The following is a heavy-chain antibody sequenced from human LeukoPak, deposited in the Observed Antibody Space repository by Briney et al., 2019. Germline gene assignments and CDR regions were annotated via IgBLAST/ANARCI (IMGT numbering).Heavy chain of an antibody. CDR1: GGSVSRGGYY. CDR3: RVTGSRVYDSSGYYYDYFDY. D-gene: IGHD3-22*01. Sequence: SQTLSRTCTVSGGSVSRGGYYWSWIREHPGKGLEWFGYVYYSGSTYYNLSLQSRGTMSLDTSKNQFSLKLSSVPAADTAVYYCRVTGSRVYDSSGYYYDYFDYWGQGALVTVSS. V-gene: IGHV4-31*03. CDR2: VYYSGST. J-gene: IGHJ4*02.